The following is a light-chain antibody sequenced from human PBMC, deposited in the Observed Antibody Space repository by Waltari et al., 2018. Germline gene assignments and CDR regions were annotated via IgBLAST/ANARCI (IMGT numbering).Light chain of an antibody. Sequence: CRASQSVTSISLSWYQQKPGQAPRLLIYGASNRATGIPDRFSGSGSGTDFTLTISRLEPEDFALYYCQQYDGIVLTFGGGTKVEI. V-gene: IGKV3-20*01. CDR2: GAS. CDR1: QSVTSIS. CDR3: QQYDGIVLT. J-gene: IGKJ4*01.